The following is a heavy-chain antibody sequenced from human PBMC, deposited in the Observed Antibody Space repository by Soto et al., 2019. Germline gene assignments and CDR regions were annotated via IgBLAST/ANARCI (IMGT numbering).Heavy chain of an antibody. CDR1: GFNLSSYT. D-gene: IGHD6-6*01. CDR3: GRNVLAVTEDAVDV. Sequence: EEQLVESGGGLGKPGGSLRLSCVASGFNLSSYTMSWVRQAPGKGLEWVSSIGISIGYIYYGESVTGRFTISRDNAKNSLFLQMNIPRAEDTAVYFCGRNVLAVTEDAVDVWGQGTMVTVSS. V-gene: IGHV3-21*01. J-gene: IGHJ3*01. CDR2: IGISIGYI.